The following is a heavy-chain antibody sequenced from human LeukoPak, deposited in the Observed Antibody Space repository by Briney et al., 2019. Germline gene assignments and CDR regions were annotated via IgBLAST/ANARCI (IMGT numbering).Heavy chain of an antibody. V-gene: IGHV5-10-1*01. CDR3: ARNGPYYYGMDV. D-gene: IGHD2-8*01. J-gene: IGHJ6*04. CDR2: IDPSDSYT. CDR1: GYSFTSYW. Sequence: GESLKISCKGSGYSFTSYWISWVRQMPGKGLEWMGRIDPSDSYTNYSPSFQGHVTISADKSIGTAYLQWSSLKASDTAMYYCARNGPYYYGMDVWGKGTTVTVSS.